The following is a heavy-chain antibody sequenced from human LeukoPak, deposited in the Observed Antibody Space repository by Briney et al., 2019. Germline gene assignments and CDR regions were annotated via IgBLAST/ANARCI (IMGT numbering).Heavy chain of an antibody. Sequence: GGSLRLSCAASGFTFRNFVLNWVRQAPGKGLEWVAGILNDGSDKHYSDSVKGRFTISRDNPKNTVYLQLNSLRAEDTAVYYCAKYKGAALYYHYGMDVWGQGTTVIVSS. D-gene: IGHD6-13*01. CDR3: AKYKGAALYYHYGMDV. V-gene: IGHV3-30*18. CDR1: GFTFRNFV. CDR2: ILNDGSDK. J-gene: IGHJ6*02.